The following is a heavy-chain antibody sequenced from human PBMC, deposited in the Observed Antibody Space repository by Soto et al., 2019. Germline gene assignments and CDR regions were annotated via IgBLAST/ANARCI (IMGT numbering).Heavy chain of an antibody. Sequence: EVQLVESGGGLVKPGGSLRLSCAASGFTFSTYSMNWVRQAPGKGLEWVSSISSRSGYIYYADSVKGRFTISRDDAKNPLSLQMNSLRAEDTAVYYCARVRSYSYGQGYGMDVWGQGTTVTVS. J-gene: IGHJ6*02. V-gene: IGHV3-21*01. CDR2: ISSRSGYI. D-gene: IGHD5-18*01. CDR1: GFTFSTYS. CDR3: ARVRSYSYGQGYGMDV.